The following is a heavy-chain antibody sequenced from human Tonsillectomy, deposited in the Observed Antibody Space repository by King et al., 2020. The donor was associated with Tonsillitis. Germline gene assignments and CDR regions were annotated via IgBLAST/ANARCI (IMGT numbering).Heavy chain of an antibody. CDR2: ISYDGTNK. CDR1: GFTFSNYA. CDR3: AKDGGTVRWLYYYLLDV. Sequence: QVQLVESGGGVVQPGRSLRLSCAASGFTFSNYAMHWVRQAPGKGLEWVVGISYDGTNKKYADSVKGRFTISRDNYKNTLYLQMNSLRAEDTAVYYCAKDGGTVRWLYYYLLDVWGQGPTVTVSS. V-gene: IGHV3-30*18. J-gene: IGHJ6*02. D-gene: IGHD3-16*01.